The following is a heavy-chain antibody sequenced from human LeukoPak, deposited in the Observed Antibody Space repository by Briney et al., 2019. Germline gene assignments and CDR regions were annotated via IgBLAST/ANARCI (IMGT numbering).Heavy chain of an antibody. CDR3: VKSIVLMVTFDY. V-gene: IGHV3-64D*09. CDR1: GFTVSSYA. J-gene: IGHJ4*02. Sequence: GGSLRLSCSASGFTVSSYAMYWVRQAPGQVLEYVSAIIRHGGSTYYADSVKGRCTISRDNSKNTLYLQMSSLRDEDTAVYYCVKSIVLMVTFDYWGQGTLVTVSS. D-gene: IGHD2-8*01. CDR2: IIRHGGST.